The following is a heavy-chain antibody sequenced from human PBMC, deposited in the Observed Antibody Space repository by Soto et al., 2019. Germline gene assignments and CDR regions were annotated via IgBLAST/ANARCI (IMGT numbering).Heavy chain of an antibody. V-gene: IGHV4-4*07. CDR3: ARADYEILTGSYAMDV. Sequence: PSETLSLTCTVSDDFISSYYWNWIRQPAGKGLEWIGRVSTNGATNYTPSLESRVTMSVDTSKNQFSLKLTSVTAADTAVYFCARADYEILTGSYAMDVWGQGTTVTVSS. J-gene: IGHJ6*02. CDR2: VSTNGAT. CDR1: DDFISSYY. D-gene: IGHD3-9*01.